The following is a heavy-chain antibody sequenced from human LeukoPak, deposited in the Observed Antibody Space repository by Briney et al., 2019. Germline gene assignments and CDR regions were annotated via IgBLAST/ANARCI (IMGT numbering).Heavy chain of an antibody. CDR2: IYYSGST. J-gene: IGHJ5*02. V-gene: IGHV4-30-4*08. CDR1: GGSISSGGYY. D-gene: IGHD2-2*01. Sequence: SETLSLTCTVSGGSISSGGYYWSWIRQHPGKGLEWIGYIYYSGSTYYNPSLKSRVTISVDTSKNQFSLKLSSVTAADTAVYYCARWGYCSSTSCPTNWFDPWGQGTLVTVSS. CDR3: ARWGYCSSTSCPTNWFDP.